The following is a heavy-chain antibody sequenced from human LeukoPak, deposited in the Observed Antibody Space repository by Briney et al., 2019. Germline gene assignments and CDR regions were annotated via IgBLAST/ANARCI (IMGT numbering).Heavy chain of an antibody. D-gene: IGHD2-21*02. V-gene: IGHV3-74*03. CDR3: ARQGDTGSWYFDY. CDR2: INTDGGVT. Sequence: PGGPLRLSCAASGFPFSAYWMHWVRQAPGKGLVWVSTINTDGGVTTHADSVKGQVTISRDNSKSTLYLQMDSLRAGDTAVYYCARQGDTGSWYFDYWGQGTLVTVSS. CDR1: GFPFSAYW. J-gene: IGHJ4*02.